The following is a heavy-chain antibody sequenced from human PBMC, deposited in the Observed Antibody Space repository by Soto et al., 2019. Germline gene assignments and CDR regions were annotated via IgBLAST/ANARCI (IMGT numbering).Heavy chain of an antibody. CDR1: GYTFSSYY. J-gene: IGHJ4*02. Sequence: ASVKVSCKASGYTFSSYYIHWVRQAPGQGLEWIGIINPNGGSTNYAQNFKGRLTVTRDTSTTTVYMELSSLTSDDTAVYYCARVWRSVGYGDYSPLDYWGQGTLVTVSS. CDR2: INPNGGST. CDR3: ARVWRSVGYGDYSPLDY. D-gene: IGHD4-17*01. V-gene: IGHV1-46*03.